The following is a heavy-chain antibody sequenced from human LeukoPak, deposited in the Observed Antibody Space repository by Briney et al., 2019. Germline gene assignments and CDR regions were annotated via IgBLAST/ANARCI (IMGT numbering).Heavy chain of an antibody. CDR1: GGSISSSSYY. CDR3: ARVFREMGAFDI. J-gene: IGHJ3*02. Sequence: SETLSLTCTVSGGSISSSSYYWGWIRQPPGKGLEWIGYIYYSGSTNYNPSLKSRVTISVDTSKNQFSLKLSSVTAADTAVYYCARVFREMGAFDIWGQGPMVTVSS. CDR2: IYYSGST. D-gene: IGHD5-24*01. V-gene: IGHV4-61*05.